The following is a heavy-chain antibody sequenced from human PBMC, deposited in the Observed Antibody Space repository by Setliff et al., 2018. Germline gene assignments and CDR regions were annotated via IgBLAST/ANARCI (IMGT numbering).Heavy chain of an antibody. CDR2: IKEDGSNK. CDR1: RFTFSNYW. CDR3: AKNHDSSGYYSYFQH. D-gene: IGHD3-22*01. Sequence: GGSLRLSCAASRFTFSNYWMSWVRQAPGKGLEWVANIKEDGSNKYYADSVKGRFTISRDNSKNTLYLQMNSLRAEDTAVYYCAKNHDSSGYYSYFQHWGQGTLVTVSS. V-gene: IGHV3-7*01. J-gene: IGHJ1*01.